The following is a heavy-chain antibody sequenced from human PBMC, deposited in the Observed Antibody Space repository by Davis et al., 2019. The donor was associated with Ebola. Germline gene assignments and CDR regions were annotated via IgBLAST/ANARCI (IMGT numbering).Heavy chain of an antibody. V-gene: IGHV1-18*01. CDR1: GYTFTSYD. Sequence: ASVKVSCKASGYTFTSYDINWVRQAPGQGLEWMGWISAYNGNTNYAQKLQGRVTMTTDTSTSTAYMELRSLRSDDTAVYYCARDLTTAGIGGYWGQGTLVTVSS. J-gene: IGHJ4*02. D-gene: IGHD6-13*01. CDR3: ARDLTTAGIGGY. CDR2: ISAYNGNT.